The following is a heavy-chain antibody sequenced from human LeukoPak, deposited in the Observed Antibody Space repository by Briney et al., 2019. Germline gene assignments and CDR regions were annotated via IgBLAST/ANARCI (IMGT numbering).Heavy chain of an antibody. CDR1: GGSISSYY. D-gene: IGHD2-2*01. CDR2: MSYSGST. J-gene: IGHJ4*02. V-gene: IGHV4-59*08. Sequence: SETLSLTCTVSGGSISSYYWSWIRQPPGKGLEWIGYMSYSGSTNYNPSLKSRVTFSVDTSKNQFSLKLSSVTAADTAMYYCARQGYCSSTSCYEDFDFWGRGTLVTVSS. CDR3: ARQGYCSSTSCYEDFDF.